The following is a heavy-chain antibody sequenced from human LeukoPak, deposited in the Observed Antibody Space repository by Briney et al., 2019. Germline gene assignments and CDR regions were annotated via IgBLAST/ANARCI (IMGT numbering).Heavy chain of an antibody. V-gene: IGHV3-30*01. Sequence: GGSLRLSCAASGFTFSSYAMHWVRQAPGKGLEWVAVISYDGSNKYYADSVKGRFTISRDNSKNTLYLQMNRLRAEDTAVYYCARDAATIKEAADAFDIWGQGTMVTVSS. CDR1: GFTFSSYA. J-gene: IGHJ3*02. CDR3: ARDAATIKEAADAFDI. D-gene: IGHD5-24*01. CDR2: ISYDGSNK.